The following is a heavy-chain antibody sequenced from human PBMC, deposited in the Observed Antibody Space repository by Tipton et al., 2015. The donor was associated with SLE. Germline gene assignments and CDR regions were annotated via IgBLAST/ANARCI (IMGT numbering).Heavy chain of an antibody. Sequence: QLVQSGPEVKKPGASVKVSCKASGYTFTSYGISWVRQAPGQGLEWMGWISAYNGNTNYAQKLQDRVSMTTDTSTNTAYMELRSLTSDDTAVYYCARDVSMTLIRGAFDDWRQGTLVTVSS. V-gene: IGHV1-18*01. D-gene: IGHD3-10*01. J-gene: IGHJ4*02. CDR2: ISAYNGNT. CDR3: ARDVSMTLIRGAFDD. CDR1: GYTFTSYG.